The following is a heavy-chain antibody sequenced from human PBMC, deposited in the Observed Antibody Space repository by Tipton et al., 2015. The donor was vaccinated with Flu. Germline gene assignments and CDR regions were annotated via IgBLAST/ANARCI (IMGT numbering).Heavy chain of an antibody. V-gene: IGHV3-64D*06. D-gene: IGHD3-22*01. Sequence: LRLSCSASGFTFSSYAMHWVRQAPGKGLEYVSAISSNGGSTYYADSVKGRFTISRDNSKNTLYLQMGSLRAEDTAVYYCVKDPSGRSGYYSDAFDIWGQGTMVTVSS. CDR3: VKDPSGRSGYYSDAFDI. CDR2: ISSNGGST. J-gene: IGHJ3*02. CDR1: GFTFSSYA.